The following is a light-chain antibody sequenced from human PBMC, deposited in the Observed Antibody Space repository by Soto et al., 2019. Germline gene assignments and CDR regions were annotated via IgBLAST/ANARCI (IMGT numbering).Light chain of an antibody. CDR3: NSYTTSNTFV. CDR1: SSDIGAHNF. CDR2: EVI. Sequence: QSALTQPVSVSGSPGQAITVSCSGTSSDIGAHNFVSWYQQHPGKAPKLIIYEVINRPSGVSDRFSGSKSGNTASLTISGLQSEDETDYYCNSYTTSNTFVLGSGTKVTVL. V-gene: IGLV2-14*03. J-gene: IGLJ1*01.